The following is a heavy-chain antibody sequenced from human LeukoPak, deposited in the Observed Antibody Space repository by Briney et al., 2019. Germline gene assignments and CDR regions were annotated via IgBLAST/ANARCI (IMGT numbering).Heavy chain of an antibody. J-gene: IGHJ4*02. D-gene: IGHD6-19*01. CDR1: GFTFSSYA. Sequence: GGSLRLSCAASGFTFSSYAMHWVRQAPGKGLEWVAVISYDGSNKYYADSVKGRFTISRDNSKNTLYLQMNSLRAEDTALYYCAKDMVGGSGWDYWGQGTLVTVSS. V-gene: IGHV3-30-3*01. CDR3: AKDMVGGSGWDY. CDR2: ISYDGSNK.